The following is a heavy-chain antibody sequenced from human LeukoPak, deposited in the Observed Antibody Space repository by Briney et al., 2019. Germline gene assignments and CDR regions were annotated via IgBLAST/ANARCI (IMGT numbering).Heavy chain of an antibody. Sequence: GASVKVSCKASGYTFTGYYMHWVRQAPGQGLEWMGWINPNSGGTNYAQKFQGRVTMTRDTSISTAYMELSRLRSDDTAVYYCARESFSTLTSATDAFDIWGQGTMVTVSS. CDR2: INPNSGGT. D-gene: IGHD4-17*01. J-gene: IGHJ3*02. V-gene: IGHV1-2*02. CDR1: GYTFTGYY. CDR3: ARESFSTLTSATDAFDI.